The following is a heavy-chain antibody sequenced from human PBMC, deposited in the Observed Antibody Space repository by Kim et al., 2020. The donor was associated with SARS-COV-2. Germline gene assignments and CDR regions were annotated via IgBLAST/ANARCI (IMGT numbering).Heavy chain of an antibody. Sequence: AQKRTGRVTMTTDTSTGTAYMELRSLRSDDTAVYYCARVGPTDYGDYYFDYWGQGTLVTVSS. J-gene: IGHJ4*02. V-gene: IGHV1-18*01. D-gene: IGHD4-17*01. CDR3: ARVGPTDYGDYYFDY.